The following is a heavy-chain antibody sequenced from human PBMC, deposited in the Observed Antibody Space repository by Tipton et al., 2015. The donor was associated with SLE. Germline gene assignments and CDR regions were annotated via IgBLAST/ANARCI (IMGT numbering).Heavy chain of an antibody. CDR1: GFTFSSYG. J-gene: IGHJ4*02. CDR2: ISWNSGTI. V-gene: IGHV3-9*01. D-gene: IGHD3-3*02. Sequence: SLRLSCAASGFTFSSYGMHWVRQAPGKGLEWGSSISWNSGTIGYADSVKGRFTISRDNAKNYVYLQMNSLRPEDAALYYCAKDVSASAKGADYWGQGTLVTVSS. CDR3: AKDVSASAKGADY.